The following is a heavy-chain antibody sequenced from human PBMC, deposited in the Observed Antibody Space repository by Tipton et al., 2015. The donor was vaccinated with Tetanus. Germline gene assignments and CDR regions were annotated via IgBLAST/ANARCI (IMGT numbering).Heavy chain of an antibody. D-gene: IGHD6-19*01. V-gene: IGHV4-59*05. Sequence: TLSLTCTVSGGSINSYYWSWIRQPPGKGLEWIGTVFHSGTTYYNPSLKSRVTISVDTSKNQFSLKLTSVTAADTAVYYCARWIAVTGTDFDFWGQGTLVTVSS. J-gene: IGHJ4*02. CDR1: GGSINSYY. CDR2: VFHSGTT. CDR3: ARWIAVTGTDFDF.